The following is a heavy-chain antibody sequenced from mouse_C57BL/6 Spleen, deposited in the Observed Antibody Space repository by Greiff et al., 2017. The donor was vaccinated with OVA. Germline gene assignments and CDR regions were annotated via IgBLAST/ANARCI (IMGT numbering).Heavy chain of an antibody. V-gene: IGHV1-75*01. CDR3: ARSHYYGSGYDWYFDV. J-gene: IGHJ1*03. D-gene: IGHD1-1*01. CDR2: IFPGSGST. CDR1: GYTFTDYY. Sequence: VQLQQSGPELVKPGASVKISCKASGYTFTDYYINWVKQRPGQGLEWIGWIFPGSGSTYYNEKFKGKATLTVDKSSSTAYMLLSSLTSEDSAVYFCARSHYYGSGYDWYFDVWGTGTTVTVSS.